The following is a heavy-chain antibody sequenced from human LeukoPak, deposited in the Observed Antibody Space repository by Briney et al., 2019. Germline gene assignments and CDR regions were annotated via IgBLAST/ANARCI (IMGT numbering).Heavy chain of an antibody. V-gene: IGHV1-46*01. CDR3: ASSIVVVPAAINAFDI. Sequence: ASVKVSCKASGYTFTSYYMHWVRQAPGQGLEWMGIINPSGGSTSYAQKFQGRVTMTRDMSTSTVYMELSSVRSEDTAVYYCASSIVVVPAAINAFDIWGQGTMVTVSS. J-gene: IGHJ3*02. CDR2: INPSGGST. D-gene: IGHD2-2*01. CDR1: GYTFTSYY.